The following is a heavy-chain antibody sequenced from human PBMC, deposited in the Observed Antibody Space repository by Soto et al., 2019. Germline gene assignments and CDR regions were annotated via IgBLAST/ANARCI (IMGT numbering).Heavy chain of an antibody. CDR1: GYSFTSYW. V-gene: IGHV5-10-1*01. CDR3: ARLMRYRPIYYYYYGMDV. D-gene: IGHD2-2*02. CDR2: IDPSDSYT. Sequence: GESLKISCKGSGYSFTSYWISWVRQMPGKGLEWMGRIDPSDSYTNYSPSFQGHVTISADKSISTAYLQWSSLKASDTAMYYCARLMRYRPIYYYYYGMDVWGQGTTVTVSS. J-gene: IGHJ6*02.